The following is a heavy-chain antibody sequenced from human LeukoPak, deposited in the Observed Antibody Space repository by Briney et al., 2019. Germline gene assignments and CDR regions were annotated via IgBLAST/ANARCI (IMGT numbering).Heavy chain of an antibody. CDR1: GFTFSNCA. Sequence: PGGSLRLSCAASGFTFSNCAMSWVRQAPGKGLEWVSAIRDSGSSTYCTDSVKGRFTISRDNSKNTLHLQMDSLRAEDTAVYYCTKSTGMGAFDIWGQGTMVTVSS. CDR3: TKSTGMGAFDI. CDR2: IRDSGSST. D-gene: IGHD2-8*02. J-gene: IGHJ3*02. V-gene: IGHV3-23*01.